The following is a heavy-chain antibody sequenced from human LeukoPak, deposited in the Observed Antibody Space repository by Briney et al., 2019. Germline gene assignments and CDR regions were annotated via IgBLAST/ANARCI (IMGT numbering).Heavy chain of an antibody. Sequence: ASVKVSCKASGYTFTSYAMHWERRAPGQRLEWMGWINAGNGNTKYSQKFQGRVTITRDTSASTAYMELSSLRSEDTAVYYCARDYLRLGELSYDYWGQGTLVTVSS. CDR3: ARDYLRLGELSYDY. D-gene: IGHD3-16*02. V-gene: IGHV1-3*01. CDR1: GYTFTSYA. J-gene: IGHJ4*02. CDR2: INAGNGNT.